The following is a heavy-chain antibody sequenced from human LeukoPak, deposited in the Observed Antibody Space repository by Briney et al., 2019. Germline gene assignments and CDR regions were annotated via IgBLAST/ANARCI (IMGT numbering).Heavy chain of an antibody. CDR1: GGSINSDF. J-gene: IGHJ4*02. D-gene: IGHD3-10*01. Sequence: SETLSLTCSVSGGSINSDFWSWIRQPAGMGLEWIGRIHSAGTANYNASLKNRVTMSLDTSKNQFSLNLSSVTAADTAVYFCAREVYGSGTYRQLDYWGQGTLVTVSS. CDR3: AREVYGSGTYRQLDY. CDR2: IHSAGTA. V-gene: IGHV4-4*07.